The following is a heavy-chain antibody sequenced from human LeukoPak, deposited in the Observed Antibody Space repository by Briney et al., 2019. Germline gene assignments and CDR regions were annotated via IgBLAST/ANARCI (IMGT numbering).Heavy chain of an antibody. V-gene: IGHV4-4*02. CDR3: AANGWYCLDH. Sequence: PSGTLSLTCAVSGAPITNDNWWSWVRQTPGKGLEWIGEIYHSGSTSYNPSLKNRVTISVDKSNNRFSLRLTSVTAADTAMYYCAANGWYCLDHWGQGALVTVSS. CDR1: GAPITNDNW. D-gene: IGHD6-19*01. J-gene: IGHJ1*01. CDR2: IYHSGST.